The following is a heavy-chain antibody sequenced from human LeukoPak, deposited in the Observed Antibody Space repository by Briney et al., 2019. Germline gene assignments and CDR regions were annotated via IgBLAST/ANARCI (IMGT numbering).Heavy chain of an antibody. J-gene: IGHJ3*02. CDR1: GGSIISYY. CDR2: FYYSGST. Sequence: PSETLSLTCTVSGGSIISYYWSWIRQPPGKGLEWIGFFYYSGSTNYNPSLKSRVTISVDTSKNQFSLKLSSVTAADTAVYYCARLGPEEMSTERAFDIWGQGTLVSVSS. D-gene: IGHD5-24*01. V-gene: IGHV4-59*08. CDR3: ARLGPEEMSTERAFDI.